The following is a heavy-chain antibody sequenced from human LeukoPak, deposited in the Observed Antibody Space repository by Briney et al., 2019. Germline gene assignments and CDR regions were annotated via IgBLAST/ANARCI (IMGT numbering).Heavy chain of an antibody. V-gene: IGHV3-53*01. CDR1: GFTVSSNY. D-gene: IGHD3/OR15-3a*01. Sequence: EGSLRLSCAASGFTVSSNYMSWVRQAPGKGLEWVSVIYSGGSTYYADSVKGRFTISRDNSKNTLYLQMNSLRAEDTAVYYCARESVDAFDIWGQGTMVTVSS. J-gene: IGHJ3*02. CDR3: ARESVDAFDI. CDR2: IYSGGST.